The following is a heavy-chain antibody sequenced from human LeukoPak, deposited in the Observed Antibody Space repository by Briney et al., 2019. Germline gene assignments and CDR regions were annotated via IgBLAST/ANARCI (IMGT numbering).Heavy chain of an antibody. D-gene: IGHD2-2*01. V-gene: IGHV3-48*02. CDR3: ARVYCSSTSCYDY. CDR2: ISSSSSTI. Sequence: GGSLRLSCAASGFAFSSYSMNWVRQAPGKGLEWVAYISSSSSTIYYADSVKGRFTISRDNAKNSLYLQMNSLRDEDTAVYYCARVYCSSTSCYDYWGQGTLVTVSS. J-gene: IGHJ4*02. CDR1: GFAFSSYS.